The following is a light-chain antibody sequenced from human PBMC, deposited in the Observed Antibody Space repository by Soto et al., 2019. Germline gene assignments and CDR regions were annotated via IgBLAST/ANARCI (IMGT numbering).Light chain of an antibody. Sequence: QSVLRQPASVSGAPGQSVPISCTGSSTNIGAGYDVHWYQQLPGTAPKLLIYGNSNRPSGVPDRFSGSKSGTSASLAITGLQAVDEADYYCQYYDSSLSGPYCFGTGTKVTVL. CDR3: QYYDSSLSGPYC. J-gene: IGLJ1*01. CDR1: STNIGAGYD. CDR2: GNS. V-gene: IGLV1-40*01.